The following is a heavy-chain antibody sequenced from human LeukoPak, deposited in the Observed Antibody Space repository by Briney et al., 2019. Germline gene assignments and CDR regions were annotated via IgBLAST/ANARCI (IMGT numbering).Heavy chain of an antibody. CDR1: GFTFSSYT. CDR2: ITTGDGNT. CDR3: TKDGGLWVSAHWGDS. J-gene: IGHJ4*02. Sequence: GGSLRLSCTASGFTFSSYTMTWVRQAPGKGLKWVSTITTGDGNTYHSASVKGRFTVSRDDSKNTLYLQMNSLRAEDTAVYYCTKDGGLWVSAHWGDSWGRGTLVTVSS. D-gene: IGHD7-27*01. V-gene: IGHV3-23*01.